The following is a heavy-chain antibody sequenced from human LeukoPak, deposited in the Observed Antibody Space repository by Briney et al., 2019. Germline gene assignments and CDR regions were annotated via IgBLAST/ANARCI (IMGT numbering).Heavy chain of an antibody. J-gene: IGHJ2*01. CDR3: ARDRTGASWYFDL. Sequence: SETLSLTCTVSGGSISSNNYYWGWIRQPPGKGLEWIGSIYYSGYTNYNPSLKSRVTISVDTSKSQFSLKLSSVTAADTAVYYCARDRTGASWYFDLWGRGTLVTVSS. V-gene: IGHV4-39*07. D-gene: IGHD3/OR15-3a*01. CDR1: GGSISSNNYY. CDR2: IYYSGYT.